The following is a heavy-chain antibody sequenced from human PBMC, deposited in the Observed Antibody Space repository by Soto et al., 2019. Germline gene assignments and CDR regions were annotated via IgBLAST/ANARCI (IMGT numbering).Heavy chain of an antibody. Sequence: GASVKVSCKASGGTFSSYAISWVRQAPGQGLEWMGGIIPIFGTANYAQKFQGRVTITADESTSTAYMELSSLRSEDTAVYYCARDRLLYDSSGYYDYWGQGTLVTVSS. CDR1: GGTFSSYA. V-gene: IGHV1-69*13. CDR3: ARDRLLYDSSGYYDY. CDR2: IIPIFGTA. J-gene: IGHJ4*02. D-gene: IGHD3-22*01.